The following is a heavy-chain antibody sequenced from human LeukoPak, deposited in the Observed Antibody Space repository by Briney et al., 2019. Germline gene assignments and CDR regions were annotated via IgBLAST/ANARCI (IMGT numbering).Heavy chain of an antibody. CDR3: AKGGKWDVTPFDY. Sequence: GGSLRGSCAASGFTFSSYAMSWVRQAPGKGLEWVSAISGGGSTYYADSVKGRFTISRDNSKNTLYLQVNSLRAEDTAVYYCAKGGKWDVTPFDYWGQGTLVTVSS. J-gene: IGHJ4*02. CDR1: GFTFSSYA. CDR2: ISGGGST. V-gene: IGHV3-23*01. D-gene: IGHD1-26*01.